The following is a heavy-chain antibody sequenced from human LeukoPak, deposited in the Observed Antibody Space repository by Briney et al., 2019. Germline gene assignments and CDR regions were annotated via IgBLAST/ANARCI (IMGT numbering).Heavy chain of an antibody. J-gene: IGHJ2*01. CDR3: ARVGGYSYWYFDL. V-gene: IGHV3-48*04. CDR1: GFTFSSYD. D-gene: IGHD5-12*01. Sequence: PGGSLRLSCAASGFTFSSYDMNWVRQAPGKGLEWVAYVSGSSSTIYYADSVRGRFTISRDNAENSLYLQMNSLRAEDTAVYYCARVGGYSYWYFDLWGRGTLVTVSS. CDR2: VSGSSSTI.